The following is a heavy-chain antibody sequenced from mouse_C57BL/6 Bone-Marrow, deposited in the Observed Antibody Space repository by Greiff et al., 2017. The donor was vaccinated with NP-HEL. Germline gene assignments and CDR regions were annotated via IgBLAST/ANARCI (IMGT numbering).Heavy chain of an antibody. V-gene: IGHV2-2*01. Sequence: QVQLQQSGPGLVQPSQSLSITCTVSGFSLTSYGVHWVRQSPGKGLEWLGVIWSGGSTDYNAAFISRLSISKDNSKSQVFFKMNSLQADDTAIYYCARNGFYYGSRGYYYAMDYWGQGTSVTVSS. CDR3: ARNGFYYGSRGYYYAMDY. J-gene: IGHJ4*01. CDR1: GFSLTSYG. CDR2: IWSGGST. D-gene: IGHD1-1*01.